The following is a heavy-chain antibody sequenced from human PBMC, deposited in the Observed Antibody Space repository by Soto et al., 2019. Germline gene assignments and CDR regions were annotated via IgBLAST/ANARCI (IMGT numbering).Heavy chain of an antibody. CDR2: INPNSGAT. J-gene: IGHJ5*02. V-gene: IGHV1-2*02. CDR1: GYTFTGYF. CDR3: ARAGGTILARRP. D-gene: IGHD3-3*01. Sequence: ASVKVSCKASGYTFTGYFIHWVRQAPGQGLEWVGYINPNSGATKYAPRFQGRVTMTSDTSIRTAYMDLSNLRSDATAVHDCARAGGTILARRPWGRETLVTV.